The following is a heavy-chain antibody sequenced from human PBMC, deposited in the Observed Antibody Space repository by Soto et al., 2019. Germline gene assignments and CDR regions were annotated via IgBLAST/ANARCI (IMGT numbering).Heavy chain of an antibody. V-gene: IGHV1-2*04. CDR2: INPNSGGT. J-gene: IGHJ4*02. Sequence: ASVKVSCKASGYTFTGYYMHWVRQAPGQGLEWMGWINPNSGGTNYAQKFQGWVTMTRDTSISTAYMELSRLRSDDTAVYYCAREWQDIVVVVAGVFGYWGQGTLVTVSS. D-gene: IGHD2-15*01. CDR1: GYTFTGYY. CDR3: AREWQDIVVVVAGVFGY.